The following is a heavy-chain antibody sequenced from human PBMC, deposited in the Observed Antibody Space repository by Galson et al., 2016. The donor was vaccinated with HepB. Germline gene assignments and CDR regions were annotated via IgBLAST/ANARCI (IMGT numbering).Heavy chain of an antibody. D-gene: IGHD3-3*01. CDR1: GYNFRTYW. V-gene: IGHV5-51*01. CDR3: ARHGNTRSQFNWFDP. J-gene: IGHJ5*02. CDR2: IYPGDSDT. Sequence: QSGAEVKKPGESLRISCTASGYNFRTYWVGWMRQVPGKALEWMGSIYPGDSDTRYSPSFQGQVTIPADKSISTAYLQWSSLEASDTAMYFCARHGNTRSQFNWFDPWGQGTLVTVSS.